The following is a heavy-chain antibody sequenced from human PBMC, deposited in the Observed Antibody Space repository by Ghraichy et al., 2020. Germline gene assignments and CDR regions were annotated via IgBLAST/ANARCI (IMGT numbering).Heavy chain of an antibody. CDR2: INPGGGST. J-gene: IGHJ6*02. V-gene: IGHV1-46*01. CDR1: GYSFISYS. Sequence: ASVKVSCKASGYSFISYSIHLLRQAPGQGLEWMGIINPGGGSTIYAQNFQGRVTMTRDTSTSTVYMEMSGLRSEDTAVYYCARDGNLLTGYHDRYYFYYFGMDVWGQGTTVTVSS. D-gene: IGHD3-9*01. CDR3: ARDGNLLTGYHDRYYFYYFGMDV.